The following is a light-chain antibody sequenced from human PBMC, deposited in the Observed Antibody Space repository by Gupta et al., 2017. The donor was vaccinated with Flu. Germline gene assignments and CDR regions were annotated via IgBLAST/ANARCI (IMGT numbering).Light chain of an antibody. CDR3: KQSYHFPRT. CDR1: QNIYNY. Sequence: DIQMSQSPSSLSASVGDRVTISCRASQNIYNYLNWYQQKPGKAPTLLIYATSNLQSGVPSRFSGGKSGSDFTLNISSLEPEDVATYFCKQSYHFPRTFGQGTKLEIK. CDR2: ATS. J-gene: IGKJ2*01. V-gene: IGKV1-39*01.